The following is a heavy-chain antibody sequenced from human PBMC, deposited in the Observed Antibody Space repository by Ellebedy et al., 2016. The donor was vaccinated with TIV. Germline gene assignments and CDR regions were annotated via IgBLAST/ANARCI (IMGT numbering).Heavy chain of an antibody. Sequence: ASVKVSCKASGYSFNTYAISWVRQAPGQGLEWLGGIMPLLGTTNRAHAQKFQGRVTITADRSTSTAYMELSSLRSEDTAVYYCARDHSRSYYNFDSWGQGTLVTVSS. CDR1: GYSFNTYA. CDR3: ARDHSRSYYNFDS. D-gene: IGHD1-26*01. J-gene: IGHJ4*02. CDR2: IMPLLGTT. V-gene: IGHV1-69*10.